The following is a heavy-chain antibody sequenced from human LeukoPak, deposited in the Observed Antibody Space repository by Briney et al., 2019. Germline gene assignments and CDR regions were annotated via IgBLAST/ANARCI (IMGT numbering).Heavy chain of an antibody. J-gene: IGHJ3*01. D-gene: IGHD1-14*01. CDR2: TYTDGYT. V-gene: IGHV3-53*01. Sequence: GGSLRLSSAASGISVSSTHMTWVRQAPGEGLEWVSVTYTDGYTYYADSVKGRFTISRDYSRNTLYLQMDSLRAEDTAVYYCARDPVPELWGQGTRVTVSS. CDR3: ARDPVPEL. CDR1: GISVSSTH.